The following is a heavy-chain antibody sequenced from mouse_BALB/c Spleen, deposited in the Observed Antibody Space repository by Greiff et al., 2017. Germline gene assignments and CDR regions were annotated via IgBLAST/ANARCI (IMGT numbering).Heavy chain of an antibody. CDR3: MISAKFAY. CDR2: NNPSNGGI. D-gene: IGHD2-3*01. Sequence: VQLQQPGAELVKPGASVKLSCKASGYTFTSYYMYWVKQRPGQGLEWIGGNNPSNGGINFNEKFKNKATLTVDKSSSTAYMQLSSLTSEDSAVYYCMISAKFAYWGQGTLVTVSA. V-gene: IGHV1S81*02. J-gene: IGHJ3*01. CDR1: GYTFTSYY.